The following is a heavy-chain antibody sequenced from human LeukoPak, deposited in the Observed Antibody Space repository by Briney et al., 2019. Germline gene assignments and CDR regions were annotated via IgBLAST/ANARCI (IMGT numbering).Heavy chain of an antibody. CDR2: IYYSGST. V-gene: IGHV4-59*01. CDR3: GTYYYDSSGHYYFDY. CDR1: GDSISSYY. J-gene: IGHJ4*02. Sequence: SEPLSLTCTVSGDSISSYYWSWIRQPPGKGLEWIGYIYYSGSTNYNPSLKSRVTLSVDTSKNQFYLKLSSVTAADTAVYYCGTYYYDSSGHYYFDYWGQGTLVTVSS. D-gene: IGHD3-22*01.